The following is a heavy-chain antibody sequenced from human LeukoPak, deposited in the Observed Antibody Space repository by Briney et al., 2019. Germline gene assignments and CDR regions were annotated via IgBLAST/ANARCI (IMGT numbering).Heavy chain of an antibody. J-gene: IGHJ4*02. CDR2: ITSTSSYM. CDR3: VREDGLFDF. V-gene: IGHV3-21*01. Sequence: GGSLRLSCAASGFTFSTYAMNWVRQAPGKGLEWVSSITSTSSYMYYADSVKGRLTISRDNAKSSLYLQMNSLRAEDTAVYYCVREDGLFDFWGQGILVTVSS. CDR1: GFTFSTYA.